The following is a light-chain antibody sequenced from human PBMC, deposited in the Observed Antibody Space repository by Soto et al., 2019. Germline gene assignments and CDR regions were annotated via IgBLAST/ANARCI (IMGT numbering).Light chain of an antibody. CDR3: QQYGSPLWT. V-gene: IGKV3-20*01. J-gene: IGKJ1*01. CDR2: GES. Sequence: EIVLTQSPGTLSLSPGDRATLSCRASQSVTGTYLAWYQQKPGQAPRLLIYGESIRATGIPDRFSGSGSGTEVTLTISGLEPEDSAVYYCQQYGSPLWTFGQGTKVEI. CDR1: QSVTGTY.